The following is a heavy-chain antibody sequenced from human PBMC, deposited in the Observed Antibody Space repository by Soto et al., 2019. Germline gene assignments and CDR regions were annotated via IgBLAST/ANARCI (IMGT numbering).Heavy chain of an antibody. V-gene: IGHV1-18*01. CDR3: ARESYDYVWGSYRYLDY. CDR2: ISAYNGNT. J-gene: IGHJ4*02. CDR1: GYTFTSYG. D-gene: IGHD3-16*02. Sequence: QVQLVQSGAEVKKPGASVKVSCKASGYTFTSYGISWVRQAPGQGLEWMGWISAYNGNTNYAQKRQGRVTMTTDTSTSTAYMELSSLRSDDTAVYYCARESYDYVWGSYRYLDYWGQGTLVTVSS.